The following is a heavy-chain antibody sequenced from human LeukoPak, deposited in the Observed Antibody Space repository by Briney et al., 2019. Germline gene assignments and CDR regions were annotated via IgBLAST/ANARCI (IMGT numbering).Heavy chain of an antibody. CDR1: GVSISDGDYY. Sequence: SETLSLTCTVSGVSISDGDYYWSWIRQPPGKGLEWIGYIYYTESTYYNSSLKSRLIISVDTSKNQFSLKLNSVTAVDTAVYYCARDNTIARALDFWGQGTLVTVSS. D-gene: IGHD3-3*01. CDR3: ARDNTIARALDF. V-gene: IGHV4-30-4*01. J-gene: IGHJ4*02. CDR2: IYYTEST.